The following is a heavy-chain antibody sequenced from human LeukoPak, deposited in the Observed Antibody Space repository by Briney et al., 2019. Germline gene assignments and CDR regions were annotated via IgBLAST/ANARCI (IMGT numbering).Heavy chain of an antibody. V-gene: IGHV3-74*01. CDR1: GFTFSSYW. D-gene: IGHD3-3*01. CDR2: INTDGSST. J-gene: IGHJ3*02. Sequence: GGSLRLSCAASGFTFSSYWMHWVRQAPGKGLVWVSRINTDGSSTSYADSVKGRFTTSRDNAKNTLYLQMNSLRAEDTAVYYCATTGSYDFWSGPPRGAFDIWGQGTMVTVSS. CDR3: ATTGSYDFWSGPPRGAFDI.